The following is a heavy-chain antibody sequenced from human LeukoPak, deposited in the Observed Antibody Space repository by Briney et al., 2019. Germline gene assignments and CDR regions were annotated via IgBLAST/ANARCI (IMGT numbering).Heavy chain of an antibody. CDR1: GFTFSSYS. D-gene: IGHD3-3*01. J-gene: IGHJ5*02. V-gene: IGHV3-21*01. CDR3: ARVSSYYDFWSGSNTNWFDP. Sequence: GSLRLSCAASGFTFSSYSMNWVRQAPGKGLEWVSSISGSSSYIYYADSVKGRFTISRDNAKNSLYLQMNSLRAEDTAVYYCARVSSYYDFWSGSNTNWFDPWGQGTLVTVSS. CDR2: ISGSSSYI.